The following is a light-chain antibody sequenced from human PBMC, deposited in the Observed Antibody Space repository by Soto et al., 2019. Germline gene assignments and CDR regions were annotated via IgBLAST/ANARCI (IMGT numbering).Light chain of an antibody. CDR2: DAS. Sequence: IVFTQSPATLSLSPGERATLSCRASQSVSSYLAWYQQKPGQAPRRLIYDASNWATGIPARFSGSGPGTDFTLTISSLEPEDFAVYYCQQRSNWPPWTFGQGTKVDI. CDR1: QSVSSY. V-gene: IGKV3-11*01. J-gene: IGKJ1*01. CDR3: QQRSNWPPWT.